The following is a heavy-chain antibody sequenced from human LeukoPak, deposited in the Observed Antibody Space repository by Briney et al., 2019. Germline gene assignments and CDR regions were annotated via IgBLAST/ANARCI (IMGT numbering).Heavy chain of an antibody. D-gene: IGHD6-19*01. CDR2: INSDGSST. CDR3: AKSISFSEWLTDY. J-gene: IGHJ4*02. Sequence: GGSLRLSCAASGFTFSSYWMHWVHQAPGKGLVWVSRINSDGSSTSYADSVKGRFTISRDNAKNSLYLQMNSLRAEDTALYYCAKSISFSEWLTDYWGQGTLVTVSS. CDR1: GFTFSSYW. V-gene: IGHV3-74*01.